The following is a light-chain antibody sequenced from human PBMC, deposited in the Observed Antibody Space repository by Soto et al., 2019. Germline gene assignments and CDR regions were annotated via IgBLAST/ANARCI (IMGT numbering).Light chain of an antibody. CDR1: QTISSW. Sequence: DIQMTQSPSTLSASVGDRVTITCRASQTISSWLAWYQQKPGRAPKLLIYKASSLESGVPSRFSGSGSGTEFTLTISSLQPDDFATYYCQQYNSYPYTFGQGTKLEIK. CDR3: QQYNSYPYT. J-gene: IGKJ2*01. CDR2: KAS. V-gene: IGKV1-5*03.